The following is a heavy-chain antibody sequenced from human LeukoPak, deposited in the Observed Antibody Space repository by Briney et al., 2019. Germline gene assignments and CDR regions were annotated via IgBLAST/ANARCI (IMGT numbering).Heavy chain of an antibody. CDR2: INPNSGGT. CDR3: AREGGLVPAAIYYYYGMDV. D-gene: IGHD2-2*01. J-gene: IGHJ6*02. Sequence: GASVKVSCKASGYTFTAYYMHWVRQAPGQGLEWMGRINPNSGGTNYAQKFQGRVTMTRDTSISTAYMELSRLRSDDTAVYYCAREGGLVPAAIYYYYGMDVWGQGTTVTVPS. CDR1: GYTFTAYY. V-gene: IGHV1-2*06.